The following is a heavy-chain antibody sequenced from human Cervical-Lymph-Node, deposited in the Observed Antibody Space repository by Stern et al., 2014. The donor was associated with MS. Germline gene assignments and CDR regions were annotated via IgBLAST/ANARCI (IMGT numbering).Heavy chain of an antibody. J-gene: IGHJ6*02. CDR2: LYPGDSDT. D-gene: IGHD2-15*01. V-gene: IGHV5-51*03. CDR3: ARVVGSMGYFYGMDV. Sequence: EVQLVESGADVKKPGESLKISCTASGYRFTTYWIGWVRQMPGKGLERMGILYPGDSDTRYSPSFQGQVTISVDKSISTAYLQWSSLKASDTAMYYCARVVGSMGYFYGMDVWGQGTTVSVSS. CDR1: GYRFTTYW.